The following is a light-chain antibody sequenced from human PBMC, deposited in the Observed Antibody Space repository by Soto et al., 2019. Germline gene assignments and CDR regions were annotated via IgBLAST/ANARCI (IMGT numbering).Light chain of an antibody. CDR2: DAS. V-gene: IGKV3-15*01. Sequence: EIVMTQSPSTLSVSAGERATLSWRASQSVRSNLAWYQHKPGQPPRLLIYDASTRATGIPGRFSGSGYGTEFNLTISSLQSEDFAVYYCQQYGSSPLTFGQGTRLEIK. CDR1: QSVRSN. J-gene: IGKJ5*01. CDR3: QQYGSSPLT.